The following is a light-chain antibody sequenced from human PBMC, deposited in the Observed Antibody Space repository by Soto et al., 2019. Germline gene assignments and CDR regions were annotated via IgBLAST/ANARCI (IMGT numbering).Light chain of an antibody. V-gene: IGKV1-6*01. CDR1: QGIGHD. CDR2: AAS. CDR3: LQDSNYPLT. J-gene: IGKJ4*01. Sequence: AIQMTQSPSSLSASVGDRVTITCRASQGIGHDLGWYQQKPGKAPKLLIYAASHLQSDVPSRFSGSGSGTDFTLTISGLQTEDFATYYCLQDSNYPLTFGGGTKVEIK.